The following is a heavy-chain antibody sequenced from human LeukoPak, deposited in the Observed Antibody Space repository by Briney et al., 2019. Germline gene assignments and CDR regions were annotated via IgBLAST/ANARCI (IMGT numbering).Heavy chain of an antibody. J-gene: IGHJ6*02. CDR3: ARDRLVSSGDYYYYGMDV. Sequence: SQTLSLTCTVSGGSISSGDYYWSWIRQPPGKGPEWIGYIYYSGSTYYNPSLKSRVTISVDTSKNQFSLKLSSVTAADTAVYYCARDRLVSSGDYYYYGMDVWGQGTTVTVSS. CDR1: GGSISSGDYY. CDR2: IYYSGST. V-gene: IGHV4-30-4*01. D-gene: IGHD3-22*01.